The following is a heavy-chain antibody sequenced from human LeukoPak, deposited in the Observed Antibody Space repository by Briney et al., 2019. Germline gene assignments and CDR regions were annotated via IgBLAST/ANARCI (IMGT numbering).Heavy chain of an antibody. D-gene: IGHD3-3*01. CDR1: GGTFSSYA. CDR3: AGASRGRFLEWLLYWDY. J-gene: IGHJ4*02. Sequence: ASVKVSCKASGGTFSSYAISWVRQAPGQGLEWMGGIIPIFGTANYAQKFQGRVTITTDESTSTAYVELSSLRSEDTAVYYCAGASRGRFLEWLLYWDYWGQGTLVTVSS. CDR2: IIPIFGTA. V-gene: IGHV1-69*05.